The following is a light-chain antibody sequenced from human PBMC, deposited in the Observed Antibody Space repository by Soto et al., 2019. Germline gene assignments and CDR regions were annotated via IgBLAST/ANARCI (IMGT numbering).Light chain of an antibody. CDR1: QSISSY. Sequence: DIQMTQSPSSLSASIGDRVTITCRASQSISSYLNWYQQTPGKAPKLLIYAASTLQSGVPSRFSGSGSGTEFTLTIRSLQPEDFATYYCQQLNSYPITFGQGTRLEIK. CDR3: QQLNSYPIT. V-gene: IGKV1-9*01. CDR2: AAS. J-gene: IGKJ5*01.